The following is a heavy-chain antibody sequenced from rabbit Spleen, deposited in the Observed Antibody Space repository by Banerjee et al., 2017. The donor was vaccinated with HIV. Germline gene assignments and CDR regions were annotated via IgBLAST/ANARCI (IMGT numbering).Heavy chain of an antibody. CDR2: INIVTGKT. CDR1: GFSFSDRDV. CDR3: ARGSAAMTMVITGFYLNL. V-gene: IGHV1S45*01. J-gene: IGHJ4*01. D-gene: IGHD2-1*01. Sequence: QEQLVESGGGLVQPEGSLTLTCKASGFSFSDRDVMCWVRQAPGKGLEWIACINIVTGKTVYASWAKGRFIMSRTSSTTVTLEMTSLTVADTATYFCARGSAAMTMVITGFYLNLWGQGTLVTVS.